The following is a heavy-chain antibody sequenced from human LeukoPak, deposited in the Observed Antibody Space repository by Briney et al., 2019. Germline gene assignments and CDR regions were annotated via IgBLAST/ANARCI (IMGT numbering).Heavy chain of an antibody. Sequence: PDGSLTLSRAASGFTFHNYAIHWVRQAPGKGLEWVSLTSGDGITTYFADSVKGRFTISRDNSKSSLFLQMNSLRTEDTALYYCARDHAYGGADYWGQGTMVTVSS. CDR1: GFTFHNYA. J-gene: IGHJ4*03. CDR2: TSGDGITT. CDR3: ARDHAYGGADY. D-gene: IGHD4-23*01. V-gene: IGHV3-43*02.